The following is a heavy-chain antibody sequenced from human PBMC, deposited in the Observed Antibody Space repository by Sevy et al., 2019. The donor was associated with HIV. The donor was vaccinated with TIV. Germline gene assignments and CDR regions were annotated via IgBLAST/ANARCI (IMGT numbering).Heavy chain of an antibody. V-gene: IGHV4-59*01. CDR3: ASGSGSYYDAFHI. CDR2: IYYSGST. CDR1: GGSISGNF. J-gene: IGHJ3*02. D-gene: IGHD1-26*01. Sequence: SEILSLTCSVSGGSISGNFWTWIRQPPGKGLEWIGYIYYSGSTNSNPSLKSRVSISLDTSKNQFSLRLNSVTAADTAVYYCASGSGSYYDAFHIWGQGTMVTVSS.